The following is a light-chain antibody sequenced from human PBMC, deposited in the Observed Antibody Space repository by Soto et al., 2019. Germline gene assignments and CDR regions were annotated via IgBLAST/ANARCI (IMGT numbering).Light chain of an antibody. CDR3: HQYHSPPQT. J-gene: IGKJ2*01. CDR1: QTMTRAY. Sequence: EIVLMQSPGTLSLSPGERATLSCRASQTMTRAYLAWYQQKPGQAPRLLIYAASYRATGIPDKFSGSGSGTDFSLTISRLEHEDSAVYYCHQYHSPPQTFGQGTKVDIK. CDR2: AAS. V-gene: IGKV3-20*01.